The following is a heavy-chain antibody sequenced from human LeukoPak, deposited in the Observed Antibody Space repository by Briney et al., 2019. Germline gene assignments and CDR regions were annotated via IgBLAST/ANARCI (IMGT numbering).Heavy chain of an antibody. Sequence: GGSLRLSCAASGFTFSSHGMHWVRQAPGKGLEWVAVIWYDGSDKYYADSVKGRFTISRDNSKNTLYLQMTSMRADDTAVYYCARDRVLHYFDYWGQGALVTVSS. J-gene: IGHJ4*02. CDR2: IWYDGSDK. V-gene: IGHV3-33*01. D-gene: IGHD3-16*01. CDR1: GFTFSSHG. CDR3: ARDRVLHYFDY.